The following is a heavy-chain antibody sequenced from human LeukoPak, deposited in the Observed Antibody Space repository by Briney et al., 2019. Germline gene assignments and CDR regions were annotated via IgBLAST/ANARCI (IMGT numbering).Heavy chain of an antibody. V-gene: IGHV1-46*03. J-gene: IGHJ4*02. CDR3: AAKEEYSSGWYSVDY. CDR2: INPSGVST. D-gene: IGHD6-19*01. CDR1: GYTFTSYY. Sequence: ASVKVSCKASGYTFTSYYMHWVRQAPGQGLEWLGIINPSGVSTSYAQKFQGRVTMTRDTSTSTVYMELSSLRSEDTAVYYCAAKEEYSSGWYSVDYWGRGTLVTVSS.